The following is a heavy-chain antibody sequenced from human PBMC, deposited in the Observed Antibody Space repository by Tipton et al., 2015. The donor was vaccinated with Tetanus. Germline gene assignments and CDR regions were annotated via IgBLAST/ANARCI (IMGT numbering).Heavy chain of an antibody. CDR1: GASITSDEYY. D-gene: IGHD3-22*01. CDR2: VLNSGKT. J-gene: IGHJ4*02. V-gene: IGHV4-30-4*01. CDR3: ARQEPPRRFFYDSSGSSG. Sequence: TLSLTCTVSGASITSDEYYWSWIRQSPGRGLESIGYVLNSGKTYYHPSLRRRVIISLDRSKSQFSLNLSSVTAADTAVYFCARQEPPRRFFYDSSGSSGWGQGILVTVSS.